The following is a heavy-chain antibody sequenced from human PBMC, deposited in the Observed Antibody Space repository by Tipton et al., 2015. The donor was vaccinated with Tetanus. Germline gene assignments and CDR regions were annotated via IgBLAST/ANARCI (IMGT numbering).Heavy chain of an antibody. CDR3: ARRRTTTALSYYFDS. CDR1: GYNFTVYW. V-gene: IGHV5-51*01. CDR2: IYPSDSNT. D-gene: IGHD4-17*01. J-gene: IGHJ4*02. Sequence: VQLVQSGAEVKKPGESLKISCKGSGYNFTVYWIGWVRQMPGKGLEWMGIIYPSDSNTRYSPSFQGQVTISADRSISTAYLQWSSLKASDSSIYYCARRRTTTALSYYFDSWGQGTLVTVSS.